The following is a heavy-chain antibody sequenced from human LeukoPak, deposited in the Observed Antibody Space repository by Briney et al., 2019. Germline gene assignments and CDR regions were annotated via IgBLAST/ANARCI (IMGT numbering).Heavy chain of an antibody. J-gene: IGHJ6*02. CDR2: LNPSGGSS. CDR3: ASVYMYGMDV. CDR1: GYTVTSYY. D-gene: IGHD5/OR15-5a*01. V-gene: IGHV1-46*01. Sequence: EASVKASCKASGYTVTSYYMHWVRQAPGQGLEWMGILNPSGGSSSYAQKFQGRATLTRATSTSTVYMELSSLRSEDTAVYYCASVYMYGMDVWGQGTTVIVSS.